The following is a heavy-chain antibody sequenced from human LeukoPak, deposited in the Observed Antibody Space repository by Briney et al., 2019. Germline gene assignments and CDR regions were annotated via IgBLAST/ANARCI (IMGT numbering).Heavy chain of an antibody. V-gene: IGHV4-34*01. CDR2: INYSGTT. CDR1: SGSFSGYY. J-gene: IGHJ5*02. D-gene: IGHD5-18*01. CDR3: ARGGGDTASVWFDP. Sequence: PSETLSLTCAVYSGSFSGYYWSWIRQPPGKGLEWIGEINYSGTTTYNPSLASRVTISVDWAKNQFSLKMTSVTEADTAVYYCARGGGDTASVWFDPWGQGTLVTVSS.